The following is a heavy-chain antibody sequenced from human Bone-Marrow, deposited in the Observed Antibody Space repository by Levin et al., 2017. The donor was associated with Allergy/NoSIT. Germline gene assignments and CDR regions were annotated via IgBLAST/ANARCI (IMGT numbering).Heavy chain of an antibody. Sequence: GGSLRLSCAASGFTFNYYWMHWFRQVPGKGLVWVSRINGDGSSTSYADSVKGRFTISRDNAKNSLYLQMNSLTVEDTAVYFCTKDGAPTYCNSVRCYGEGFDPWGQGTLVTVSS. J-gene: IGHJ5*02. CDR3: TKDGAPTYCNSVRCYGEGFDP. V-gene: IGHV3-74*01. D-gene: IGHD2/OR15-2a*01. CDR1: GFTFNYYW. CDR2: INGDGSST.